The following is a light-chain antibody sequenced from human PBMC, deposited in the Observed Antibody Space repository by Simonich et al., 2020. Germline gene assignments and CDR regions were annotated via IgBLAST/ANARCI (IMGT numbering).Light chain of an antibody. Sequence: QSALTQPASVSGSPGQSITISCTGTSSDFGGYNFVSWYQQHPGKAPNLMIYEGSKRPSGVSTRFSGSKSGDTASLTISGLQAEDEADDYCCSYAGSSTFVVFGGGTKLTVL. CDR1: SSDFGGYNF. CDR2: EGS. CDR3: CSYAGSSTFVV. J-gene: IGLJ2*01. V-gene: IGLV2-23*03.